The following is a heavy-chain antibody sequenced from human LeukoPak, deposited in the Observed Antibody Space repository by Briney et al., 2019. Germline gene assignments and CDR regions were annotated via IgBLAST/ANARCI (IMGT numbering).Heavy chain of an antibody. V-gene: IGHV3-21*01. CDR2: ISSSSSYI. CDR3: ARAPLGYCSGGSCYDLDY. CDR1: GFTFSSYS. J-gene: IGHJ4*02. D-gene: IGHD2-15*01. Sequence: GGSLRLSCAASGFTFSSYSMNWVRQAPGKGLEWVSSISSSSSYIYYADSVKGRFTISRDNAKNSLYLQMNSQRAEDTAVHYCARAPLGYCSGGSCYDLDYWGQGTLVTVSS.